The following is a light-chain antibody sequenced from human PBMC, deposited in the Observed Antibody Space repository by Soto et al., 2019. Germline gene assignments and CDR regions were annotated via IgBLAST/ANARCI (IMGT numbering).Light chain of an antibody. CDR3: SSYAGSSTSV. Sequence: QSVLTQLPSASGAPGQSVTISCTGTSRDGGGYDYVSWYQQHPGKAPKLMIYEVSKRPSGVPDRFSGSKSGNTASLIVVGLQDEDEADYYCSSYAGSSTSVFGTGTKVTVL. CDR1: SRDGGGYDY. CDR2: EVS. V-gene: IGLV2-8*01. J-gene: IGLJ1*01.